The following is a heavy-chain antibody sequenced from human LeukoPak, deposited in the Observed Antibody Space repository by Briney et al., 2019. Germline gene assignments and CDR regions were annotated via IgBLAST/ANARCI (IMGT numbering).Heavy chain of an antibody. J-gene: IGHJ4*02. CDR2: IYYSGST. Sequence: SETLSLTCTVSGGSISSYYWTWIRQPPGKGLEWIGSIYYSGSTYYNPSLKSRVTISVDTSKNQFSLKLSSVTAADTAVYYCARNTYYYDSSGYRYYFDYWGQGTLVTVSS. V-gene: IGHV4-39*01. CDR1: GGSISSYY. CDR3: ARNTYYYDSSGYRYYFDY. D-gene: IGHD3-22*01.